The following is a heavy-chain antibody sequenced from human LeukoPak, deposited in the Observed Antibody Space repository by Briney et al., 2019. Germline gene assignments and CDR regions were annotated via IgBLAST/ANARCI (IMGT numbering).Heavy chain of an antibody. J-gene: IGHJ4*02. CDR3: AKDYEQLVEVYYFDY. V-gene: IGHV3-30*18. CDR2: ISYDGSNK. Sequence: PGGSLRLSCAASGFTFSSYGMHWVRQAPGKGLEWVAVISYDGSNKYYADSVKGRFTISRDNSKNTLYLQMNSLRAEDTAVYYCAKDYEQLVEVYYFDYWGQGTLVTVSS. D-gene: IGHD6-6*01. CDR1: GFTFSSYG.